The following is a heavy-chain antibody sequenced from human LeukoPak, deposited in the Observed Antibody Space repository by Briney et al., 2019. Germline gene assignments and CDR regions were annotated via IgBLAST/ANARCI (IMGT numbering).Heavy chain of an antibody. D-gene: IGHD2-21*02. Sequence: PSETLSLTCTVSGGSISSYYWSWIRQPAGKGLEWIGRIYTSGSTNYNPSLKSRVTMSVDTSKNQFSLKLSSVTAADTAVYYCARDRGAPYCGGDCYPYDAFDIWGQGTMVTVPS. CDR2: IYTSGST. CDR3: ARDRGAPYCGGDCYPYDAFDI. CDR1: GGSISSYY. J-gene: IGHJ3*02. V-gene: IGHV4-4*07.